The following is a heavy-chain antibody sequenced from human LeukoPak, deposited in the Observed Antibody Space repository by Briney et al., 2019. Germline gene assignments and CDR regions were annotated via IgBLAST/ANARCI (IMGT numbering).Heavy chain of an antibody. Sequence: SETLSLTCTASGGSISSSSYYWGWIRQPPGKGLEWIGSIYYSGSTYYNPSFKSRVTISVDTFKSQFSMKLRSVTVASPAVYYCARTSSPQDSSGWYTSYYFDDWGQGTLVTVSS. D-gene: IGHD6-19*01. CDR3: ARTSSPQDSSGWYTSYYFDD. CDR2: IYYSGST. J-gene: IGHJ4*02. CDR1: GGSISSSSYY. V-gene: IGHV4-39*01.